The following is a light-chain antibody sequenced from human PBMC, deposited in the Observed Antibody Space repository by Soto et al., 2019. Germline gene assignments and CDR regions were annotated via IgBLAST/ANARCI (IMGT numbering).Light chain of an antibody. Sequence: QSVLTQPPSASGTPGQRVTISCSGSSSNIGSNTVHWYQQLPGTAPKLLIYSNNQRPSGVPDRFSGSKSGTSASLAISGPQSEDEADYYCAAWDDSLNAVVFGGGTKLTVL. CDR1: SSNIGSNT. CDR3: AAWDDSLNAVV. CDR2: SNN. V-gene: IGLV1-44*01. J-gene: IGLJ2*01.